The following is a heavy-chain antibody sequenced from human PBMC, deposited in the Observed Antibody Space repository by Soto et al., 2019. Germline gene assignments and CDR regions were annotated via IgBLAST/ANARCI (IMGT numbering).Heavy chain of an antibody. CDR2: IIPIFGTA. J-gene: IGHJ6*01. D-gene: IGHD2-2*01. CDR3: ARGCRSTSCSTRRNYGMDV. Sequence: SVEVFFKASGGPFSSYAISLVRQAPGQGLEWTGGIIPIFGTANYAQKFQGRVTITAEESTSTAYMELSSLRSEDTAVYYCARGCRSTSCSTRRNYGMDVWGQGTTVTVSS. CDR1: GGPFSSYA. V-gene: IGHV1-69*13.